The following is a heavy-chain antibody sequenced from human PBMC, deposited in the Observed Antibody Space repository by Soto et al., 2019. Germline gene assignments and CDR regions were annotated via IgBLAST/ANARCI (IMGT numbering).Heavy chain of an antibody. D-gene: IGHD3-10*01. Sequence: PGGSLRLSCSASGFTFSSYAMHWVRQAPGKGLEYVSAISSNGGSTYYADSVKGRFTISRDNSKNTLYLQMSSLRAEDTAVYYCVKKRYYGSGSYVYYYGMDVWGQGTTVTVSS. J-gene: IGHJ6*02. V-gene: IGHV3-64D*08. CDR1: GFTFSSYA. CDR2: ISSNGGST. CDR3: VKKRYYGSGSYVYYYGMDV.